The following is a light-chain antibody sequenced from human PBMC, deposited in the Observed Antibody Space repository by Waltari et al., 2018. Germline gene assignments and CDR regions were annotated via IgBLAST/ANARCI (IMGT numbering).Light chain of an antibody. J-gene: IGLJ2*01. V-gene: IGLV2-14*03. CDR2: DVT. CDR3: SSNTDNNTLV. CDR1: SSDVGGYNY. Sequence: QSALTQPDSVSGSPGQSIPISCTGTSSDVGGYNYASWYQQYPGKAPQLIIYDVTFRPSGVSNRFSGSKSANTASLTISGLQAEDEAEYYCSSNTDNNTLVFGGGTKVTVL.